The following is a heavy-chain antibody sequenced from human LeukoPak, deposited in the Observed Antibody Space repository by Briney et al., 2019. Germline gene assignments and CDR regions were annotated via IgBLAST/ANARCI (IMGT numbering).Heavy chain of an antibody. Sequence: PSETLSLTCTVSGGSITSYYWSWIRQPPGKGLEWIGEINHSGSTNYNPSLKSRVTISVDTSKNQFSLKLSSVTAADTAVYYCARATVTLGTDYWGQGTLVTVSS. D-gene: IGHD4-11*01. V-gene: IGHV4-34*01. CDR2: INHSGST. CDR1: GGSITSYY. J-gene: IGHJ4*02. CDR3: ARATVTLGTDY.